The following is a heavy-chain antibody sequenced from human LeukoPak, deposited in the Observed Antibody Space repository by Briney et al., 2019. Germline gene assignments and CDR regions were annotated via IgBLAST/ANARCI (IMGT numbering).Heavy chain of an antibody. CDR1: GFTFSRYW. J-gene: IGHJ4*02. V-gene: IGHV3-7*01. D-gene: IGHD5-24*01. CDR3: ANLGPPGRDHYLES. CDR2: INQDESAK. Sequence: GGSLRLSCAASGFTFSRYWMNWVRQAPGKGLEWVASINQDESAKFYVDSVKGRFTISRDNAKNSLYLQMNSLRDEDTAVYYCANLGPPGRDHYLESWGQGTLVTVSS.